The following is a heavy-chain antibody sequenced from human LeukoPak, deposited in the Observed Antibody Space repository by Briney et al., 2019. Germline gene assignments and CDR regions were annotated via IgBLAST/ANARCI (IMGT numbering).Heavy chain of an antibody. D-gene: IGHD4-17*01. V-gene: IGHV4-34*01. CDR1: GGSFSGYY. CDR3: ARKSSVTTVINWFDP. CDR2: TNHSGST. J-gene: IGHJ5*02. Sequence: SETLSLTCAVYGGSFSGYYWSWIRQPPGKGLEWIGETNHSGSTNYNPSLKSRVTISVDTSKNQFSLKLSSVTAADTAVYYCARKSSVTTVINWFDPWGQGTLVTVSS.